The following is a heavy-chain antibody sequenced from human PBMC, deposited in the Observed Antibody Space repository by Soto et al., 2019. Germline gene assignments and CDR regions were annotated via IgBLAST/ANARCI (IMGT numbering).Heavy chain of an antibody. CDR2: ISDDGNTK. J-gene: IGHJ4*02. V-gene: IGHV3-30-3*01. CDR3: ASSYFYDSGGYYPFDY. CDR1: GFSFSTYA. D-gene: IGHD3-22*01. Sequence: QVQLVESGGGVVQPGTSLRLSCAASGFSFSTYAMYWVRQAPGRGLEWVAVISDDGNTKYYADSVKGRFTISRDNSRNTLYLQISGLRTEDAAVYYCASSYFYDSGGYYPFDYWGQGTLVTVSS.